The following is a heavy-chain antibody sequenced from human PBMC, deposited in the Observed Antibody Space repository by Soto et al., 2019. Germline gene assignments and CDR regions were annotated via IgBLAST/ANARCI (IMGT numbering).Heavy chain of an antibody. D-gene: IGHD3-10*01. Sequence: QVQLVESGGGVVQPGRSLRLSCAASGFTFSSYGMHWVRQAPGNGLEWVAVISYDGSNKYYADSVKGRFTISRDNSKNRLYLQMNRLRAEDTAVYYCAKDQRRLLWFGELPTAYGMDVWGQGTTVTVSS. CDR1: GFTFSSYG. CDR2: ISYDGSNK. J-gene: IGHJ6*02. V-gene: IGHV3-30*18. CDR3: AKDQRRLLWFGELPTAYGMDV.